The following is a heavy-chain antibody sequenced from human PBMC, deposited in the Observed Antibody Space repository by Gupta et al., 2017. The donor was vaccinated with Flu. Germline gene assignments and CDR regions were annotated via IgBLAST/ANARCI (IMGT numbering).Heavy chain of an antibody. J-gene: IGHJ5*02. CDR2: RGSDGGA. D-gene: IGHD1-26*01. CDR3: AKAFSGSYWGMNWFDP. V-gene: IGHV3-23*01. Sequence: EVQLLESGGGLVQPGGSLTISCAGTGFIFNHYAMTWVRQAPGKGLGWVSGRGSDGGAYYADSVKGRFTISRDNFRNTLYLQMNSLRADDTAVYYCAKAFSGSYWGMNWFDPWGQGTLVTVSS. CDR1: GFIFNHYA.